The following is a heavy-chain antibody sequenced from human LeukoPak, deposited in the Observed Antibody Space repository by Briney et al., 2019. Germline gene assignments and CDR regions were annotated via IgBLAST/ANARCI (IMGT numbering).Heavy chain of an antibody. V-gene: IGHV1-18*01. CDR1: GYTFTTYG. CDR3: ARQKKQTTAIDY. Sequence: ASVKVSCKASGYTFTTYGFSWVRQAPGQGLEWMGWISSYNGGAGYAQKLQGRVTMTTDTSTSTTYMELRSLRSDDTAVYYCARQKKQTTAIDYWGQGTLVTVSS. J-gene: IGHJ4*02. CDR2: ISSYNGGA. D-gene: IGHD4-17*01.